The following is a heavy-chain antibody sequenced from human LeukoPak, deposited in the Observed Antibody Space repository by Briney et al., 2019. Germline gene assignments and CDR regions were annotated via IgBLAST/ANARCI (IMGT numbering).Heavy chain of an antibody. Sequence: GGSLRLSCAASGFTFSSYTMNWVRQAPGKGLEWVSSISSSSSYIYYADSVKGRFTISRDNAKNSLYLQMNSLRAEDTAVYYCARGVWFGELGFDNWGQGTLVTASS. J-gene: IGHJ4*02. V-gene: IGHV3-21*01. CDR2: ISSSSSYI. D-gene: IGHD3-10*01. CDR3: ARGVWFGELGFDN. CDR1: GFTFSSYT.